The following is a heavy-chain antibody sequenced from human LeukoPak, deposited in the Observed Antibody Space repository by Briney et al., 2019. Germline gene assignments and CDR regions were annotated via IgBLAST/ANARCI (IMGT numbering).Heavy chain of an antibody. V-gene: IGHV1-2*02. J-gene: IGHJ4*02. CDR3: AREGMVRGVIYFDY. CDR1: GYTFTDYY. D-gene: IGHD3-10*01. Sequence: ASVKVSCKASGYTFTDYYIHWVRQAPGQGLEWMGWINPNSGGTNYAQKFQGRVTMTRDTSISTAYMELSRLRSDDTAVYYCAREGMVRGVIYFDYWGQGTLVTVSS. CDR2: INPNSGGT.